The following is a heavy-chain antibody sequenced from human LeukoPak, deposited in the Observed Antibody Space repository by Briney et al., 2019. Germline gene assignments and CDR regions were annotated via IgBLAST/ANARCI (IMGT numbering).Heavy chain of an antibody. J-gene: IGHJ4*02. CDR2: ISYDGSNK. D-gene: IGHD3-3*01. Sequence: GGSLRLSCAASGFTFSSYAMHWVRQAPGKGLEWVAVISYDGSNKYYADSVKGRFTISRDNSKNTLYLRMNSLRAEDTAVYYCAGLGDDFWSGYRYWGQGTLVTVSS. CDR1: GFTFSSYA. V-gene: IGHV3-30-3*01. CDR3: AGLGDDFWSGYRY.